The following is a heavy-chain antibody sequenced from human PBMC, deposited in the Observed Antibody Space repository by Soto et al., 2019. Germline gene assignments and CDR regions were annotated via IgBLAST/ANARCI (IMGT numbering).Heavy chain of an antibody. Sequence: QVQLVESGGGVVQPGRSLRLSCAASGFTFSSYGMHWVRQAPGKGLEWVAVISYDGSNKYYADSVKGRFTISRDNSKNTLYRQMNSLRAEDTAVYYCAKELARSIVYYDTKREGGHWGQGTLVTVSS. V-gene: IGHV3-30*18. CDR2: ISYDGSNK. CDR1: GFTFSSYG. CDR3: AKELARSIVYYDTKREGGH. J-gene: IGHJ4*02. D-gene: IGHD3-22*01.